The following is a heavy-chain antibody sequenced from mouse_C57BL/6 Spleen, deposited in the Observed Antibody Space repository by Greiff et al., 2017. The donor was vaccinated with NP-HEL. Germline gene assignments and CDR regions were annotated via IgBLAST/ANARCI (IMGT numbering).Heavy chain of an antibody. J-gene: IGHJ2*01. Sequence: DVKLVESGGGLVKPGGSLKLSCAASGFTFSSYAMSWVRQTPEKRLEWVATISDGGSYTYYPDNVKGRFTISRDNAKNNLYLQMSHLKSEDTAMYYCARDRAQATAFDYWGQGTTLTVSS. D-gene: IGHD3-2*02. CDR1: GFTFSSYA. CDR2: ISDGGSYT. CDR3: ARDRAQATAFDY. V-gene: IGHV5-4*01.